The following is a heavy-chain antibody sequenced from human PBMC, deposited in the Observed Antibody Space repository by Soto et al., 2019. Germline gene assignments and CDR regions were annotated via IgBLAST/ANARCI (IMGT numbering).Heavy chain of an antibody. CDR3: ARSIGQWLVITYFDY. J-gene: IGHJ4*02. CDR2: IIPIFGTA. CDR1: GGTFSSYA. V-gene: IGHV1-69*13. Sequence: GASVKVSCTASGGTFSSYAISWVRQAPGQGLEWMGGIIPIFGTANYAQKFQGRVTITADESTSTAYMELSSLRSEDTAVYYCARSIGQWLVITYFDYWGQGTLVTVSS. D-gene: IGHD6-19*01.